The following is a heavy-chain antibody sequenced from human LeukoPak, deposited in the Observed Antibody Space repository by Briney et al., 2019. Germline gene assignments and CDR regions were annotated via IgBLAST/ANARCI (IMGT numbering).Heavy chain of an antibody. Sequence: PGTSLRLSCAASGISFSSHGMHWVRQAPGKGLEWVAVIWYDGSNIYYTDSVKGRFTISRDNSKNTLYLQMNSLRAEDTAVYYCARAFAYWGQGTLVTVSS. CDR3: ARAFAY. CDR2: IWYDGSNI. J-gene: IGHJ4*02. V-gene: IGHV3-33*01. CDR1: GISFSSHG.